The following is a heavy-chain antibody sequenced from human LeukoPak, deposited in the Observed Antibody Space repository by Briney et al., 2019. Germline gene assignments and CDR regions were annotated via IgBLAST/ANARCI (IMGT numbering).Heavy chain of an antibody. Sequence: GGSLRLSCAASGFSFNTYSMNWVRQAPGKGLEWVSVNSPDSTYIFYADSVRGRFTISRDNAKNSLYLQMNSLRAEDMAVYYCARHEPVVTLSSYYYGMDVWGQGTTVTVSS. CDR2: NSPDSTYI. D-gene: IGHD4-23*01. CDR3: ARHEPVVTLSSYYYGMDV. CDR1: GFSFNTYS. J-gene: IGHJ6*02. V-gene: IGHV3-21*01.